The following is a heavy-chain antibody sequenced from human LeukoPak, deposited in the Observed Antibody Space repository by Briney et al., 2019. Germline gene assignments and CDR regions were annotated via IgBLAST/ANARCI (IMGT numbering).Heavy chain of an antibody. CDR3: AGGPTTGNLDY. J-gene: IGHJ4*02. D-gene: IGHD1-1*01. V-gene: IGHV3-48*03. CDR1: GFTFSSYE. CDR2: ISSSGTTI. Sequence: GGSLRLPCAASGFTFSSYEMNWVRQAPGKGLEWVSYISSSGTTIYHADSVKGRFTISRDNAKNSLYLQMNSLRAEDAGLYYCAGGPTTGNLDYWGQGSLVTVSS.